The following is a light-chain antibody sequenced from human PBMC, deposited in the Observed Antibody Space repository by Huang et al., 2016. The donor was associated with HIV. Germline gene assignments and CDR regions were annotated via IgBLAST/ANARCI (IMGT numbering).Light chain of an antibody. J-gene: IGKJ5*01. CDR2: SAS. Sequence: IQMTQSPSSLSASVGDRVTITCRASQSIDGYLNGYQQKPGKAPTLLISSASTVHTGVPARFSGSGSGTDYTLIIDNLQPDDFATYFCQQSYSTLITFGQGSRLDTK. CDR3: QQSYSTLIT. CDR1: QSIDGY. V-gene: IGKV1-39*01.